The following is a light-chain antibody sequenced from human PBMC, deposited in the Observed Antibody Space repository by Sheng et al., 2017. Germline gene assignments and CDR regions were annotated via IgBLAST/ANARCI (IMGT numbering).Light chain of an antibody. CDR3: QQYDTSPVT. CDR1: ESVSNY. Sequence: EVVLTQSPATLSLSPGERASLSCRASESVSNYVAWYQQKPGQSPRLVIYDASNRAAGIPARFIGSGSGTDFTLTISSLEPEDFAVYYCQQYDTSPVTFCQGTRLEIK. J-gene: IGKJ5*01. CDR2: DAS. V-gene: IGKV3-11*01.